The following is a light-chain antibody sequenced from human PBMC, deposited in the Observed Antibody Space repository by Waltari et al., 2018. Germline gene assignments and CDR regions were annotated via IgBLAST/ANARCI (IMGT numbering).Light chain of an antibody. V-gene: IGKV3-15*01. Sequence: EIVMTQSPVTLSVSPGERATLSCRASQTISSKLAWYQQQPGQAPMPLIYGVSTRATGISTRFGGSGSGTEFTLTISSLQSEDFAVYYCQQYNNWPLTFGQGTRLEIK. J-gene: IGKJ5*01. CDR3: QQYNNWPLT. CDR1: QTISSK. CDR2: GVS.